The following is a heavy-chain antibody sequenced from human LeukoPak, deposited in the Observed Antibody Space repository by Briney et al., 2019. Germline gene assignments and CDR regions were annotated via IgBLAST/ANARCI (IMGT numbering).Heavy chain of an antibody. J-gene: IGHJ4*02. Sequence: PGGSLRLSCAASGFTFSGYSMNWVRQAPGKGLEWVSYISSGSSNIYYADSVKGRFTISRDNAKNSLYLQMNSLRDEDTAVYYCATYDSSGYYWGQGTLVTVSS. CDR1: GFTFSGYS. CDR2: ISSGSSNI. CDR3: ATYDSSGYY. D-gene: IGHD3-22*01. V-gene: IGHV3-48*02.